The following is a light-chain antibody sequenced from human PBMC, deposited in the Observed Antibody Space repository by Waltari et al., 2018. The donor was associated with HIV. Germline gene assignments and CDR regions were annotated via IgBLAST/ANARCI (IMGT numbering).Light chain of an antibody. J-gene: IGLJ2*01. Sequence: QSALTQPASVSGSPGQSITLSCTETSSGVENSNLVSWYQHFRGKAPKLLIYEVTKRCSGIASRFSVSKAGKTASMRIFVLQAEDEATYYCCSYGSSATCVVFGGGTRVTV. CDR3: CSYGSSATCVV. V-gene: IGLV2-23*02. CDR1: SSGVENSNL. CDR2: EVT.